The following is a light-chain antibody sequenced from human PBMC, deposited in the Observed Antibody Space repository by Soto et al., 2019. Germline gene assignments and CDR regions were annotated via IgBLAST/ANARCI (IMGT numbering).Light chain of an antibody. CDR3: QQVDSYPRT. J-gene: IGKJ1*01. Sequence: IQLTRSPSSPSASVGDRVTVTCRASQGIGTYLVWYQQKSGKAPTVLIYASSTLQTGVPSRFSGSGSGTDFSLTISSLHPEDVATYYCQQVDSYPRTFGQGTKVDIK. CDR1: QGIGTY. CDR2: ASS. V-gene: IGKV1-9*01.